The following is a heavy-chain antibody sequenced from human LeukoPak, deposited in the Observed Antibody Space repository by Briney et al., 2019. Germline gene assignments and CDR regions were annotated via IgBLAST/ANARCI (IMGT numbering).Heavy chain of an antibody. D-gene: IGHD6-6*01. CDR2: IDPGDSDT. V-gene: IGHV5-51*01. CDR1: GYSFTSYW. J-gene: IGHJ6*02. Sequence: GESLKISCKGSGYSFTSYWIGCVRQMPGKGLEWMGIIDPGDSDTRSSPSFQGQVSISADKSISTAYLQWSSLKASDTAMYYCASPVHNYYYGMDVWGQGTTATVSS. CDR3: ASPVHNYYYGMDV.